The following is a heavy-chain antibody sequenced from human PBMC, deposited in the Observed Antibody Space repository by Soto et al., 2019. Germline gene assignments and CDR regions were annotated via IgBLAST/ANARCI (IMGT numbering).Heavy chain of an antibody. CDR3: ARVDGDYDNWFDP. CDR1: GGSISSGGYY. J-gene: IGHJ5*02. D-gene: IGHD4-17*01. Sequence: NPSETLSLTCTVSGGSISSGGYYWSWIRQHPGKGLEWIGYIYYSGSTYYNPSLKSRVTISVDTSKNQFSLKLSSVTAADTAVYYCARVDGDYDNWFDPWGQGTLVTVSS. CDR2: IYYSGST. V-gene: IGHV4-31*03.